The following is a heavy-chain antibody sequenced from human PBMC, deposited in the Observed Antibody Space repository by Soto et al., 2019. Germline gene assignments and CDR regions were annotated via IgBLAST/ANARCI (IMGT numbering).Heavy chain of an antibody. J-gene: IGHJ4*02. CDR2: INPSGGST. V-gene: IGHV1-46*01. Sequence: GGSVKRSCEASGYSFTSYDINWVRQATGQGLEWMGIINPSGGSTSYAQKFQGRVTMTRDTSTSTVYMELSSLRSEDTAVYYCAREDGYIDYWGQGTLVTVSS. CDR1: GYSFTSYD. CDR3: AREDGYIDY.